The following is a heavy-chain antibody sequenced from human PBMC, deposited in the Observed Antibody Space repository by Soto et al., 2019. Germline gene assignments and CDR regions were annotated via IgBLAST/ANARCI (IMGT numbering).Heavy chain of an antibody. J-gene: IGHJ4*02. V-gene: IGHV4-31*11. CDR1: GGSISSGGYY. CDR2: VYYSGST. CDR3: AREKGAMADF. D-gene: IGHD5-18*01. Sequence: QVQLQESGPGLVKPSQTLSLTCVVSGGSISSGGYYWSWIRQHPGKGLEWIGYVYYSGSTYYNPSLKSRVTISVDTSKNQFSLRLSSVTAADTAVYYCAREKGAMADFWGQGILITVSP.